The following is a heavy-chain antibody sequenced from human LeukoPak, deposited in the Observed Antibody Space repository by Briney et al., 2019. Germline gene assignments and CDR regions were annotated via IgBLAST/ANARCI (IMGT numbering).Heavy chain of an antibody. Sequence: GESLKISCKGSGYSFTRYWIGWVRQMPGKCLEWMGIIYPSDSDTKYSPSFQGQVTISADKSISTAYLQWSSLKASDTAMYYCARRMTLDAFDIWGQGTMVTVSS. CDR3: ARRMTLDAFDI. CDR1: GYSFTRYW. J-gene: IGHJ3*02. V-gene: IGHV5-51*01. CDR2: IYPSDSDT. D-gene: IGHD2-15*01.